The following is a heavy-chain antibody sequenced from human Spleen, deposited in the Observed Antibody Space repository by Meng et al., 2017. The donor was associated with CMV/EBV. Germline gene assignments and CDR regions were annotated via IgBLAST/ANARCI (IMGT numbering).Heavy chain of an antibody. CDR1: GDSINNGDYS. J-gene: IGHJ4*02. CDR2: IHYTGSA. CDR3: AGADYYDSSGPEY. V-gene: IGHV4-31*01. Sequence: SETLSLTCSVSGDSINNGDYSWNWIRQHPRRGLEWLGYIHYTGSAYYNPSVRTPVIMSVDPSKNQFSLRLTSVTAADTAVYYCAGADYYDSSGPEYWGQGILVTVSS. D-gene: IGHD3-22*01.